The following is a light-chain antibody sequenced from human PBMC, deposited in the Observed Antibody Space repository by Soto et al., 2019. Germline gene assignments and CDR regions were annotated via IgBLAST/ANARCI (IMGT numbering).Light chain of an antibody. J-gene: IGLJ1*01. CDR2: DVT. Sequence: QPVLTQPASVAGSPGQSITIPCNGTSNDIGGYNFVSWFQQHPGKAPTLLICDVTRRPSGVSDRFSGSKSGNTASLTISGLQAEDEADYYCNSYSGGNTLYVFGSGTKLTVL. CDR3: NSYSGGNTLYV. V-gene: IGLV2-14*01. CDR1: SNDIGGYNF.